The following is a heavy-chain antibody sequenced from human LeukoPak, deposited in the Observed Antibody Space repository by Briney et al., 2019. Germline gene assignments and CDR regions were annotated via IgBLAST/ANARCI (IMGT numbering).Heavy chain of an antibody. J-gene: IGHJ5*02. Sequence: SQTLSLTCTVSGGSISSGSYYWSWIRQPAGKGLEWIGRIYTSGSTNYNPSLKSRVTMSVDTSKNQFSLKLSSVTAADTAVYYCARVHFTTHYYGSGSYERWFDPWGQGTLVTVSS. D-gene: IGHD3-10*01. CDR1: GGSISSGSYY. CDR3: ARVHFTTHYYGSGSYERWFDP. CDR2: IYTSGST. V-gene: IGHV4-61*02.